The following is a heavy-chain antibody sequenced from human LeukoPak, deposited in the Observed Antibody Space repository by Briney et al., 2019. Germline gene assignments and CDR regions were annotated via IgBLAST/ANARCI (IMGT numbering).Heavy chain of an antibody. CDR1: GFTFSSYG. J-gene: IGHJ4*02. CDR3: AKGAGADYYFDY. V-gene: IGHV3-30*18. Sequence: PGRSLRLSCAASGFTFSSYGMHWVRQAPGKGLEWVAVISYDGSNKYYADSVKGRFTISRDNSKNTLYLQMNSLGAEDTAVYYCAKGAGADYYFDYWGQGTLVTVSS. CDR2: ISYDGSNK. D-gene: IGHD3-10*01.